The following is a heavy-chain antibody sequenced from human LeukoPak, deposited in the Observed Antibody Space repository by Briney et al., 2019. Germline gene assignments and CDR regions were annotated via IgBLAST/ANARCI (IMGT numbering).Heavy chain of an antibody. J-gene: IGHJ4*02. V-gene: IGHV3-48*03. CDR2: ISNSAPTI. D-gene: IGHD3-16*02. Sequence: QPGGSLRLXCAASGFTFSRYEMNWVRQAPGKGLEWLSYISNSAPTIYYSDSVKGRFTISRDNAKNSLYLQMDSLSAEDTAVYYCAREYRDFFDYWGQGTLVTVSS. CDR3: AREYRDFFDY. CDR1: GFTFSRYE.